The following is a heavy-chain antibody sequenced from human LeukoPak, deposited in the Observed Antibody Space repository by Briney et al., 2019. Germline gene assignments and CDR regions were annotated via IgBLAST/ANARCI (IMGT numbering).Heavy chain of an antibody. Sequence: GASVTVSCKASGYTFTDYYLHWVRQAPGQGLEWVGWINPNPNSGGTSYAQKFQGRVTMTRDTSINTAYMELSGLRSDDTAVYFCARGSYGYDWGQGTLVTVSS. CDR3: ARGSYGYD. CDR2: INPNPNSGGT. D-gene: IGHD1-26*01. J-gene: IGHJ4*02. CDR1: GYTFTDYY. V-gene: IGHV1-2*02.